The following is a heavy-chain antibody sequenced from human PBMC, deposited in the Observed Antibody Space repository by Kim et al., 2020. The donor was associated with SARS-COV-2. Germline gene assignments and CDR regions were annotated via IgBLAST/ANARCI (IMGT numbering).Heavy chain of an antibody. D-gene: IGHD6-13*01. CDR2: IIPIFGTA. Sequence: SVKVSCKASGGTFSSYAISWVRQAPGQGLEWMGGIIPIFGTANYAHKFQGRVTITADESTSTAYMELSSLRSEDTAVYYCAGQIAPHTGYSSNNYYYGMDVWGQGTTVTVSS. V-gene: IGHV1-69*13. CDR3: AGQIAPHTGYSSNNYYYGMDV. CDR1: GGTFSSYA. J-gene: IGHJ6*02.